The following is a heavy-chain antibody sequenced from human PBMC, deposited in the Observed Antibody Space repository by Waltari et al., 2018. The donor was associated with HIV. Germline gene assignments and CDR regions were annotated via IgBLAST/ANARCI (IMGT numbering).Heavy chain of an antibody. CDR3: ARRSRYSGSYDAFDI. D-gene: IGHD1-26*01. Sequence: EVQLVESGGGLVKPGGSLRLSCAASGFTFSSYSMNWVRQAPGKGLGWFSSISSSSSYIYYADSVKGRFTISRDNAKNSLYLQMNSLRAEDTAVYYCARRSRYSGSYDAFDIWGQGTMVTVSS. CDR2: ISSSSSYI. V-gene: IGHV3-21*01. CDR1: GFTFSSYS. J-gene: IGHJ3*02.